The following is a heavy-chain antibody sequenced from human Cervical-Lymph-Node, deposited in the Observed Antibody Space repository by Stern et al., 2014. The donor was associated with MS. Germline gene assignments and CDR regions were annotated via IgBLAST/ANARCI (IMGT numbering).Heavy chain of an antibody. CDR2: IIPIFGTA. Sequence: QVQLVQSGAEVKKPGSSVKVSCKASGGTFSSYVISWVRQAPGQGLEWMGGIIPIFGTANYAQKLQGRVTITADKSTSTAHMDLSSRSSEDTAVYSCARAPPATDYWGQGTLVTVSS. V-gene: IGHV1-69*06. J-gene: IGHJ4*02. CDR3: ARAPPATDY. CDR1: GGTFSSYV.